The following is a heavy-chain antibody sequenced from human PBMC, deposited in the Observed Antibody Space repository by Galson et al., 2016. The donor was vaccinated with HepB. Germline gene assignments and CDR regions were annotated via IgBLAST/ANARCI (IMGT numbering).Heavy chain of an antibody. D-gene: IGHD1-26*01. CDR2: ISYDGSSK. Sequence: SLRLSCAASGFTFSSYAMRWVRQAPGKGLEWVAIISYDGSSKYYADSVKGRFTISRDNSKNTLYLQMHSLRVEDTAVYYCARGGSYLGPFDYWGQGTLVTVSS. CDR1: GFTFSSYA. CDR3: ARGGSYLGPFDY. J-gene: IGHJ4*02. V-gene: IGHV3-30-3*01.